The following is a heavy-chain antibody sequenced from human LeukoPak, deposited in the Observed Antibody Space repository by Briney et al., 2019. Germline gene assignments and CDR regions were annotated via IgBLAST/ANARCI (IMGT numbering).Heavy chain of an antibody. Sequence: SETLSLTCTVSGGSISSGGYYWSWIRQPPGKGLEWIGYIYHSGSTNYNPSLKSRVTISVDMSKNQFSLKLSSVTAEDTAVYYCATSPYSTWYPNWFDPWGQGTLVTVSS. CDR2: IYHSGST. V-gene: IGHV4-61*08. CDR3: ATSPYSTWYPNWFDP. J-gene: IGHJ5*02. CDR1: GGSISSGGYY. D-gene: IGHD6-13*01.